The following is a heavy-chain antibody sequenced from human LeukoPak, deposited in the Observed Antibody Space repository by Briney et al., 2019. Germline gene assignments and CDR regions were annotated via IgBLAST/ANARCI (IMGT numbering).Heavy chain of an antibody. CDR2: IRYDGSNK. J-gene: IGHJ4*02. Sequence: GGSLRLSCAASGFTFNNYAMHWVRQAPGKGLEWVAFIRYDGSNKYYTDSVKGRFTISRDNSKNTLYLQMNSLRAEDTAVYYCAVGEELRFLEWLIYWGQGTLVTVSS. CDR1: GFTFNNYA. CDR3: AVGEELRFLEWLIY. V-gene: IGHV3-30*02. D-gene: IGHD3-3*01.